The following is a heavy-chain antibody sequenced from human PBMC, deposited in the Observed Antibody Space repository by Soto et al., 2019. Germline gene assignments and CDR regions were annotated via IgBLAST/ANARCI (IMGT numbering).Heavy chain of an antibody. CDR2: ISAYNGNT. Sequence: QVPLVQSGAEVKKPGASVKVSCKASGYTFTSYGISWVRQAPGQGLEGMGWISAYNGNTNDAQKLQGRVTMTTDTSTSTAYMELRSLRSDDTAVYYCARLRDIVVVPAAYWFDPWGQGTLVTVSS. V-gene: IGHV1-18*01. CDR3: ARLRDIVVVPAAYWFDP. CDR1: GYTFTSYG. J-gene: IGHJ5*02. D-gene: IGHD2-2*01.